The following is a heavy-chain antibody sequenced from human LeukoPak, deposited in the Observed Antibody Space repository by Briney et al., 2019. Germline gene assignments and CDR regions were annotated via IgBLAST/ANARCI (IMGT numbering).Heavy chain of an antibody. V-gene: IGHV4-59*01. J-gene: IGHJ5*02. CDR2: IYYSGST. CDR1: GGSISSYY. D-gene: IGHD6-19*01. Sequence: SETLSPTCTVSGGSISSYYWSWIRQPPGKGLEWIGYIYYSGSTNYNPSLKSRVTISVDTSKNQFSLKLSSVTAADTAVYYCARVPYSSGWVWFDPWGQGTLVTVSS. CDR3: ARVPYSSGWVWFDP.